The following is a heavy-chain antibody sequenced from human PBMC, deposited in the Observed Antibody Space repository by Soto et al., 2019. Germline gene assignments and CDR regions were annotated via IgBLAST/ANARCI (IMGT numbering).Heavy chain of an antibody. CDR2: IIPIFGTA. D-gene: IGHD6-13*01. CDR3: ARDHLYSSSWYGGWFDP. CDR1: GGTFSSYA. Sequence: GASVKVSCKASGGTFSSYAISWVRQAPGQGLEWMGGIIPIFGTANYAQKFQGRVTITADKSTSTAYMELSSLRSEDTAVYYCARDHLYSSSWYGGWFDPWGQGTLVTVSS. J-gene: IGHJ5*02. V-gene: IGHV1-69*06.